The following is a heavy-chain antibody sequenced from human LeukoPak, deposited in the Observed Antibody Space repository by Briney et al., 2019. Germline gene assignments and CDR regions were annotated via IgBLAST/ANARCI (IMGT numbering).Heavy chain of an antibody. J-gene: IGHJ4*02. CDR1: GGSISSSIYY. Sequence: PSETLSLTCTVSGGSISSSIYYWGWIRQPPGKGLEWIGSIYYSGSTYYNPSLKSRVTISVDTSKNQFSLKLSSVTAADTAVYYCARSGYDFWSGYYLSYFDYWGQGTLVTVSS. V-gene: IGHV4-39*01. CDR3: ARSGYDFWSGYYLSYFDY. CDR2: IYYSGST. D-gene: IGHD3-3*01.